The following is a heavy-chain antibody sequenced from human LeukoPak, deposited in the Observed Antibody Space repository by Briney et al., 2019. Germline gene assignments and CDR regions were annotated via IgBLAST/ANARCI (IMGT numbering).Heavy chain of an antibody. D-gene: IGHD3-3*01. CDR3: ARGLFGVVTFDY. CDR1: GGSISSGDYY. CDR2: IYYSGST. V-gene: IGHV4-30-4*01. J-gene: IGHJ4*02. Sequence: SETLSLTCTVSGGSISSGDYYWSWIRQPPGKGLEWIGYIYYSGSTYYNPSLKSRVTILVDTSKNQFSLKLSSVTAADTAVYYCARGLFGVVTFDYWGQGTLVTVSS.